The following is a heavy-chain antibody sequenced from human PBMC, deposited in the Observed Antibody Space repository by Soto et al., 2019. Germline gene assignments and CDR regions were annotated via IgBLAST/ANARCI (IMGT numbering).Heavy chain of an antibody. J-gene: IGHJ4*02. V-gene: IGHV1-69*02. CDR3: ARGPLSLVVVAARYYFDY. Sequence: GASVKVSCKASGGTFSSYTISWVRQAPGQGLEWMGRIIPILGIANYAQKFQGRVTITADKSTSTAYMELSSLRSEDTAVYYCARGPLSLVVVAARYYFDYWGQGTLVTVSS. D-gene: IGHD2-15*01. CDR2: IIPILGIA. CDR1: GGTFSSYT.